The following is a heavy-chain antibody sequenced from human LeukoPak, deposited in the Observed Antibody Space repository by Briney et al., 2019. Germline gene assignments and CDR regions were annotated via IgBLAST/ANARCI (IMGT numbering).Heavy chain of an antibody. CDR1: GYSFTDYY. J-gene: IGHJ5*02. Sequence: ASVRVSCKTSGYSFTDYYMHWVRQAPGQGLEWMGWINPYSGGTSSAQKFQGRVTMTRDTSISTVYMQVSWLTSDDTAIYYCARADRLHGGPYLIGPWGQGTLVTVSS. CDR2: INPYSGGT. V-gene: IGHV1-2*02. D-gene: IGHD3-16*01. CDR3: ARADRLHGGPYLIGP.